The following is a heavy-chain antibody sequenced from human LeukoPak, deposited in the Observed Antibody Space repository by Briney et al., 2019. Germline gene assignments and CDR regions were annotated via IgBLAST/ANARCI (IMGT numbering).Heavy chain of an antibody. CDR1: GGSISSSSYY. CDR3: ASPYYYDSSGYPADYYYYGMDV. V-gene: IGHV4-39*01. D-gene: IGHD3-22*01. Sequence: PSETLSLTCTVSGGSISSSSYYWGWIRQPPGKGLEWIGSIYYRGSTYYNPSLKSRVTISVDTSKNQFSLKLSSVTAADTAVYYCASPYYYDSSGYPADYYYYGMDVWGQGTTVTVSS. CDR2: IYYRGST. J-gene: IGHJ6*02.